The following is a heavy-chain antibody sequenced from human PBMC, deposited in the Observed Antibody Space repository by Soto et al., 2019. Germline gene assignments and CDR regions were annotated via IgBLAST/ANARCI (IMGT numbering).Heavy chain of an antibody. J-gene: IGHJ3*02. D-gene: IGHD2-21*01. CDR2: ISENGGSRGGT. CDR1: GFTFSSSA. Sequence: GGSLRLSCTASGFTFSSSAMSWVRHVPGQGLEWVASISENGGSRGGTYYADSVKGRFTVSRDNSKNTLYLQVDSLREADTALYYCASAKAVVIAALGIWGQGTMVTVSS. CDR3: ASAKAVVIAALGI. V-gene: IGHV3-23*01.